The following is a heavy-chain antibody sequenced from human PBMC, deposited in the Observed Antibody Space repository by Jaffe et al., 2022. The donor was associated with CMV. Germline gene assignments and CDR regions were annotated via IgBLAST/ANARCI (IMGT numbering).Heavy chain of an antibody. CDR1: GGSISSSSYY. D-gene: IGHD2-15*01. Sequence: QLQLQESGPGLVKPSETLSLTCTVSGGSISSSSYYWGWIRQPPGKGLEWIGSIYYSGSTYYNPSLKSRVTISVDTSKNQFSLKLSSVTAADTAVYYCARHGHQRFCLRYCRGGFDPWGQGTLVTVSS. CDR2: IYYSGST. V-gene: IGHV4-39*01. CDR3: ARHGHQRFCLRYCRGGFDP. J-gene: IGHJ5*02.